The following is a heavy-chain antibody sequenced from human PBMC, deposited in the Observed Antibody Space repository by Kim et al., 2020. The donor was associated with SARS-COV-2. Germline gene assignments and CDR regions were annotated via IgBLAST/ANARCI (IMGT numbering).Heavy chain of an antibody. Sequence: GGSLRLSCAASGFRFSDYYMSWIRQAPGKGPEWVAYINGDGSSMKCADSVNGRFSISRDNANKSLSLQMNSLILEDTAMYYCVCEPSNWGQGTLVTVSS. V-gene: IGHV3-11*01. CDR2: INGDGSSM. J-gene: IGHJ4*02. CDR3: VCEPSN. D-gene: IGHD6-6*01. CDR1: GFRFSDYY.